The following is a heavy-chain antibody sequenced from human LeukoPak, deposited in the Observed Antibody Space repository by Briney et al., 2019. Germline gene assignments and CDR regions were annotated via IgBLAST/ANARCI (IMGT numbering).Heavy chain of an antibody. D-gene: IGHD3-9*01. CDR3: TREEAYFDSLLAYYFDY. V-gene: IGHV3-23*01. Sequence: PGVSLRLSCAASGFIFSNYVMSWVRQAPGKGPEWVAAISGSSVKTHYADSVKGRFTISRDDPKNTLYLQMNSLRAEDTAIYYCTREEAYFDSLLAYYFDYWGQGTLVTVSS. CDR1: GFIFSNYV. CDR2: ISGSSVKT. J-gene: IGHJ4*02.